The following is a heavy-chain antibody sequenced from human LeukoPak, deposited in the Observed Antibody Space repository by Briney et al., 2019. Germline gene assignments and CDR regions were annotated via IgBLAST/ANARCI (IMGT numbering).Heavy chain of an antibody. CDR3: ARDSSGTLSGGGWFDP. V-gene: IGHV4-38-2*02. D-gene: IGHD6-19*01. Sequence: SETLSLTCSVSNYSISDGYYWGWIRQPPGKGLEWIGGVYHSGATYYTPSLKSRVTISVDTSKNQFSLNLTSVTAADTAVYYCARDSSGTLSGGGWFDPWGQGTLVTVSS. CDR2: VYHSGAT. CDR1: NYSISDGYY. J-gene: IGHJ5*02.